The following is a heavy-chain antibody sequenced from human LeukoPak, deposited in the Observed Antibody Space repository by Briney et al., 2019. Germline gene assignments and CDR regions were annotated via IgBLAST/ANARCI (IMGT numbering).Heavy chain of an antibody. J-gene: IGHJ3*02. D-gene: IGHD2-15*01. CDR3: ASSVVVAATDAFDI. CDR1: GGSISSSSYY. CDR2: IYYSGST. Sequence: PSETLSLTCTVSGGSISSSSYYWGWIRQPPGKGLEWIGSIYYSGSTYYNPSPKSRVTISVDTSKNQFSLKLSSVTAADTAVYYCASSVVVAATDAFDIWGQGTMVTVSS. V-gene: IGHV4-39*01.